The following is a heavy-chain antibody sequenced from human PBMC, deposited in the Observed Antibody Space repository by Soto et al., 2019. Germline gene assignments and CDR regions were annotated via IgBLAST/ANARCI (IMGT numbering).Heavy chain of an antibody. D-gene: IGHD6-19*01. CDR1: GGSFSGYY. CDR2: INHSGST. CDR3: ARGPQWLGYYYYYGMDV. Sequence: SETLSLTCAVYGGSFSGYYWGWIRQPPGKGLEWIGEINHSGSTNYNPSLKSRVTISVDTSKNQFSLKLSSVTAADTAVYYCARGPQWLGYYYYYGMDVWGQGTTVTVSS. V-gene: IGHV4-34*01. J-gene: IGHJ6*02.